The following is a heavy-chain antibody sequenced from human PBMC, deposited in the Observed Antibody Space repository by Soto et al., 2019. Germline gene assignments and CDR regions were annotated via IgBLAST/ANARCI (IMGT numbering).Heavy chain of an antibody. CDR2: ISAYNGNT. CDR1: GYTFTSYG. J-gene: IGHJ3*02. V-gene: IGHV1-18*04. CDR3: ARDQYSSGSDAFDI. Sequence: ASVKVSCKASGYTFTSYGISWVRQASGQGLEWMGWISAYNGNTNYAQKLQGRVTMTTDTSTSTAYMELRSLRSDDTAVYYCARDQYSSGSDAFDIWGQGTMVTVSS. D-gene: IGHD6-19*01.